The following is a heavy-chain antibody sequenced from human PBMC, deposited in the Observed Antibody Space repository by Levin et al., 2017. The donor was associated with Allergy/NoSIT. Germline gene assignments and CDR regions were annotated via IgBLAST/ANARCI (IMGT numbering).Heavy chain of an antibody. CDR2: IYYSGTT. J-gene: IGHJ4*02. Sequence: SETLSLTCTVSGGSFITSSYFWAWIRQPPGKGLEWLGSIYYSGTTYYNPSLKSRLTISIDTSTNHFSLNLRSVTAADTAVYYCARHTALLWFEELVFDAWGQGNLVAVSS. V-gene: IGHV4-39*01. CDR1: GGSFITSSYF. D-gene: IGHD3-10*01. CDR3: ARHTALLWFEELVFDA.